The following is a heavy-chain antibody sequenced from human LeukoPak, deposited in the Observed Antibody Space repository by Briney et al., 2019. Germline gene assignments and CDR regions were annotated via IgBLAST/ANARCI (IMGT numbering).Heavy chain of an antibody. J-gene: IGHJ4*02. CDR1: GFTVSSNY. Sequence: PGGSLRLSCAASGFTVSSNYMSWVRQAPGKGLEWVSVIYSGGSTYYADSVKGRFTISRDNSKNTLYLQMSSLRAEDTAVYYCARSRWFGELLGYWGQGTLVTVSS. CDR3: ARSRWFGELLGY. V-gene: IGHV3-66*01. D-gene: IGHD3-10*01. CDR2: IYSGGST.